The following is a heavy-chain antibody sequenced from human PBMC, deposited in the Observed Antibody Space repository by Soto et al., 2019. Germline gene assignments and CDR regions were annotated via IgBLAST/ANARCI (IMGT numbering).Heavy chain of an antibody. CDR1: A. V-gene: IGHV3-23*01. J-gene: IGHJ5*01. CDR2: ISGGGGGT. CDR3: AKHHTGYSYGSLSLDS. Sequence: AIRWVRKTQRKGLEWVSAISGGGGGTYYADSVKGRFTISRDNSRNTLHLPMSSLRAEDTAVFYCAKHHTGYSYGSLSLDSWGKGPLIT. D-gene: IGHD5-18*01.